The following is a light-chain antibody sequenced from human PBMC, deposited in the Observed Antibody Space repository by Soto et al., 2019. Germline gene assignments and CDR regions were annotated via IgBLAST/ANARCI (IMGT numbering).Light chain of an antibody. J-gene: IGLJ3*02. Sequence: QSVLTQPPSASGTPGQGVTISCSGNSSNIGSNTVNWYQQLPGTAPKLLIYSNNQRPSGVPDRFSGSKSGTSASLAISGLQSEDEADYYCEAWDDTLNGLWVFGGGTQLTVL. CDR3: EAWDDTLNGLWV. CDR2: SNN. CDR1: SSNIGSNT. V-gene: IGLV1-44*01.